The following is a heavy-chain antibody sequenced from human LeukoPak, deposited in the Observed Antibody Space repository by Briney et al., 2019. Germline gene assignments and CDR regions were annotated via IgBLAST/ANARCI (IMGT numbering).Heavy chain of an antibody. J-gene: IGHJ4*02. CDR2: IRYDGSNK. CDR3: AKDTLGVAVAGTLGFDY. D-gene: IGHD6-19*01. CDR1: GFTFSSYG. V-gene: IGHV3-30*02. Sequence: GGSLRLSCAASGFTFSSYGMHWVRQAPGKGLEWVAFIRYDGSNKYYADSVKGRFTISRDNSKNTLYLQMNSLRAEDTAVYYCAKDTLGVAVAGTLGFDYWGQGTLVTVSS.